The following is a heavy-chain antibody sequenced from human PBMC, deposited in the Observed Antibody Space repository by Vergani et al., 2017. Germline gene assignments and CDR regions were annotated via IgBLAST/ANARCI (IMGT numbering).Heavy chain of an antibody. CDR3: ARVGQYQLLSPFDY. D-gene: IGHD2-2*01. V-gene: IGHV3-21*01. Sequence: EVQLVESGGGLVKPGGSLRLSCAASGFTFSSYSMNWVRQAPGKGLGWVSSISSSSSYIYYADSVKGRFTISRDNAKNSLYLQMNSLRAEDAAVYYCARVGQYQLLSPFDYWGQGTLVTVSS. CDR1: GFTFSSYS. CDR2: ISSSSSYI. J-gene: IGHJ4*02.